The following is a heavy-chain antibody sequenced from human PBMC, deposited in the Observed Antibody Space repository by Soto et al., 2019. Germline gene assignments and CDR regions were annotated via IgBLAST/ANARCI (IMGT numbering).Heavy chain of an antibody. D-gene: IGHD2-15*01. J-gene: IGHJ6*02. V-gene: IGHV3-21*01. CDR3: ARGGGSYYYYGMDV. Sequence: PGGSLRLSCAASGFTFSSYAMSWVRQAPGKGLEWVSSISSSSSYIYYADSVKGRFTISRDNAKNSLYLQMNSLRAEDTAVYYCARGGGSYYYYGMDVWGQGTTVTVSS. CDR2: ISSSSSYI. CDR1: GFTFSSYA.